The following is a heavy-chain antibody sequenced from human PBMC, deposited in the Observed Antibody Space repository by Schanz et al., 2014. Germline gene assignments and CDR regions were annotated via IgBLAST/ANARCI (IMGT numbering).Heavy chain of an antibody. CDR3: ARKMKLGVYGGKGHDSLDI. D-gene: IGHD4-17*01. V-gene: IGHV3-74*02. CDR1: GFTFSSYS. Sequence: VQLVDSGGGLVKPGGSLRLSCTASGFTFSSYSMNWVRQDPGKGLVWVARINSVGSNTDYADSVTGRFTISRDNAKNTLYLQMNTLRAEDTAVYYCARKMKLGVYGGKGHDSLDIWGQGTMVTVSS. CDR2: INSVGSNT. J-gene: IGHJ3*02.